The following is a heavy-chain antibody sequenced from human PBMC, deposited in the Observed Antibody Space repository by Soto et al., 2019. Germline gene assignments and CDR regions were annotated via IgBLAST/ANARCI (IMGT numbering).Heavy chain of an antibody. CDR2: INPNFGNT. D-gene: IGHD6-25*01. J-gene: IGHJ6*02. Sequence: ASVXVSCKASGYTLTSYDINWVRQATGQGLEWMGGINPNFGNTNYAQKFQGRVTITTDESMSTAYMELSSLRSEDTAVYYCAREYSSGYYYYSGMDVWGQGTTVTVSS. CDR1: GYTLTSYD. CDR3: AREYSSGYYYYSGMDV. V-gene: IGHV1-8*01.